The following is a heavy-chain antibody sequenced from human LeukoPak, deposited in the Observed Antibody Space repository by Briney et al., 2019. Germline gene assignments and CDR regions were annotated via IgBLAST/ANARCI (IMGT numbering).Heavy chain of an antibody. D-gene: IGHD4-17*01. CDR2: IKQDGSEK. Sequence: GGSLRLSCAASGFTFSSYWMSWVRQAPGKGLEWVANIKQDGSEKYYVDSVKGRFTISRDNAKNSLYLQMNSLRAEDTAVYYCASFGDYGAYNWFDPWGQGTLVTVSS. CDR1: GFTFSSYW. V-gene: IGHV3-7*01. CDR3: ASFGDYGAYNWFDP. J-gene: IGHJ5*02.